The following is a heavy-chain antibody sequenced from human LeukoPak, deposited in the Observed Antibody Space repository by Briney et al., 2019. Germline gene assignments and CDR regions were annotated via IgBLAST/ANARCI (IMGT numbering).Heavy chain of an antibody. CDR2: MYYSGST. CDR1: GGSISSGDYY. J-gene: IGHJ4*02. CDR3: ARRPYCSSTSCYVPETFDY. V-gene: IGHV4-30-4*01. D-gene: IGHD2-2*01. Sequence: SETLSLTCTVSGGSISSGDYYWSWIRQPPGRGLEWIAYMYYSGSTYYNPSLKSRVTMSADTSKNQLSLKLSSVTAADTAVYYCARRPYCSSTSCYVPETFDYWGQGTLVTVSS.